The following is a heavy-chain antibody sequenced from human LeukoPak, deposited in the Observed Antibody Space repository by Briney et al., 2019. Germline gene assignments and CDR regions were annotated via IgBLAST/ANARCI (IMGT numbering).Heavy chain of an antibody. CDR2: IYPGDSDT. Sequence: AESMKISCHGSDNTFTNYWIGSVRQMPGKGLEWMGIIYPGDSDTRYSPSLQGQVTISADKSITTTYLQWSSLKASDTAMYYCATGGYCSSTTCYFFFDYWGQGTLVTVSS. CDR1: DNTFTNYW. D-gene: IGHD2-2*01. CDR3: ATGGYCSSTTCYFFFDY. J-gene: IGHJ4*02. V-gene: IGHV5-51*01.